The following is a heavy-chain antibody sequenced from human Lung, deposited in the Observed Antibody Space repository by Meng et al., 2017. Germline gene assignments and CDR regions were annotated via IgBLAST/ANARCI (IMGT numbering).Heavy chain of an antibody. CDR1: GYTFTNHA. CDR3: ARDYSSGWYYFDY. CDR2: INAGNGNT. J-gene: IGHJ4*02. D-gene: IGHD6-19*01. V-gene: IGHV1-3*01. Sequence: QVQLVQSGAEVKKPGASVKVSCKASGYTFTNHAMHWVRQAPGQRLEWMGWINAGNGNTKYLQKFQGRVTITRDTSASTAYMELSSLRFEDTAMYYCARDYSSGWYYFDYWGQGTLVTVSS.